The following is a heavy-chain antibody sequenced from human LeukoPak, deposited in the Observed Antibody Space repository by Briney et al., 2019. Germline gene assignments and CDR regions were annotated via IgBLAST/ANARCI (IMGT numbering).Heavy chain of an antibody. CDR1: GFIFSDYW. D-gene: IGHD6-19*01. J-gene: IGHJ4*02. CDR3: ARRSGIAVAGACDY. CDR2: INEDGSDK. V-gene: IGHV3-7*03. Sequence: GGSLRLSCVASGFIFSDYWMAWVRQSPGKGLEWLANINEDGSDKNYVDSLKGRFTISRDNSKNTLYLQMNSLRAEDTAVYYCARRSGIAVAGACDYWGQGTLVTVSS.